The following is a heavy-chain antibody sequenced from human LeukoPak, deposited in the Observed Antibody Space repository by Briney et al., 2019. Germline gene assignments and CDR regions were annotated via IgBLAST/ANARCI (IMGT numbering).Heavy chain of an antibody. J-gene: IGHJ4*02. CDR1: GFTFGEFA. CDR2: IRSKAYGGTT. Sequence: GGSLRLSCTTSGFTFGEFAMSWVRHAPGKGLEWVGFIRSKAYGGTTEYAASVKDRVTISRDDSNSIAYLQMNGLKTDDTAVHYCLKGCAGNCLVFDLWGPGTLVTVSS. CDR3: LKGCAGNCLVFDL. D-gene: IGHD4-23*01. V-gene: IGHV3-49*04.